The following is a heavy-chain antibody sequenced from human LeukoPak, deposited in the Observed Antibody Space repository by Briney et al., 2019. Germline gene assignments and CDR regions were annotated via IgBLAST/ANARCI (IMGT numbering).Heavy chain of an antibody. CDR1: GFTFSNYA. CDR3: ARDPLSYCSRTSCNFYYFDQ. J-gene: IGHJ4*02. Sequence: GGSLRLSCAASGFTFSNYAMRWVRQAPGKGLEWVSGISGSGDSTYYADSVKGRFTISRDNSKNTLYLQMNSLRAEDTAIYYCARDPLSYCSRTSCNFYYFDQWGQGTLVTVSS. D-gene: IGHD2-2*01. V-gene: IGHV3-23*01. CDR2: ISGSGDST.